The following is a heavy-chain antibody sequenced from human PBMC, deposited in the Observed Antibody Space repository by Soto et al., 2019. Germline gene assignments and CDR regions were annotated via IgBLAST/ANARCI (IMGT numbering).Heavy chain of an antibody. Sequence: EVQLVESGGGLVQPGGSLRLSCAASGFSLSYYWMHWVRQAPGKGLEWVSRINSDGSSTSYADSVKGRFTISRDNAKNTLYLQLNSLRAEDTAVYYCTRDPGTGYYDSSGYYYDWGRGTLVTVSS. CDR2: INSDGSST. CDR3: TRDPGTGYYDSSGYYYD. J-gene: IGHJ4*02. CDR1: GFSLSYYW. V-gene: IGHV3-74*01. D-gene: IGHD3-22*01.